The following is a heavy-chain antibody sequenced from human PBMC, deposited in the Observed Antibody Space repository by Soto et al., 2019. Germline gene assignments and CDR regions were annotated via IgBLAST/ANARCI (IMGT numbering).Heavy chain of an antibody. CDR2: IYPGDSDT. J-gene: IGHJ4*02. CDR1: GYSFTSYW. CDR3: ARVTISGSSELGYFDY. Sequence: GESLKISCKGSGYSFTSYWIGWVRQMPGKGLEWMGIIYPGDSDTRYSPSFQGQVTISADKSISTAYLQWSSLKASDTAMYYCARVTISGSSELGYFDYWGQGTLVTVSS. V-gene: IGHV5-51*01. D-gene: IGHD1-26*01.